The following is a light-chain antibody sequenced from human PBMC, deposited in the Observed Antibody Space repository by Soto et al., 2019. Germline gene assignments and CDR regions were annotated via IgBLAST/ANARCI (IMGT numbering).Light chain of an antibody. CDR3: QQSYSTPQALA. CDR2: GAS. J-gene: IGKJ4*01. V-gene: IGKV1-39*01. CDR1: QSISTF. Sequence: DIPMTQSPSSLSASVGDKITISCRASQSISTFLTWYQQKPGKAPKLLIYGASNLQSGVPSRFSGSGSGTDFTLTISSLQPEDFATYYCQQSYSTPQALAFGGGTKVEIK.